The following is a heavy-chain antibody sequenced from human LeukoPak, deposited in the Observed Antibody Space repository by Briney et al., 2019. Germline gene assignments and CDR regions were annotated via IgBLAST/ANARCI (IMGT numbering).Heavy chain of an antibody. J-gene: IGHJ3*02. Sequence: SETLSLTCTVSNDSINNHYWSWIRQPPGKGLEWIGYIYYSGNTNYNPSLKSRVTISLDTSKNQFSLKLSSVTAADTAVYYCARAVREYYYDSSGYYLPDAFDIWGQGTMVTVSS. CDR2: IYYSGNT. V-gene: IGHV4-59*11. D-gene: IGHD3-22*01. CDR3: ARAVREYYYDSSGYYLPDAFDI. CDR1: NDSINNHY.